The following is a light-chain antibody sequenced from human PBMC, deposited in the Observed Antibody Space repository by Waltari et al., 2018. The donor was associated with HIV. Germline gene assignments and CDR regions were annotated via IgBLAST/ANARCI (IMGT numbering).Light chain of an antibody. CDR1: RSNIGSNP. CDR2: SNS. Sequence: QSVLTQPPSASRAPGQRVTISCSGSRSNIGSNPVSWYQQLPGTAPKLLISSNSQRPSVVPDRFSGSKSGSFASLAISGLQSEDESQYFCGAWDDSLKGFMFGGGTQLTVL. V-gene: IGLV1-44*01. CDR3: GAWDDSLKGFM. J-gene: IGLJ3*02.